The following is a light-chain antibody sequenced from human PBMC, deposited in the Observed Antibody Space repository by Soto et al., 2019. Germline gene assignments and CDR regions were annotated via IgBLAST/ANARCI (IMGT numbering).Light chain of an antibody. V-gene: IGKV3-15*01. Sequence: EIVMTQSPATLSVSPGETDTLSCRASQSVGSAVAWYQHKPGQAPRLVIVAASIRATGVPGRFSGGGSGTEFTLTISSLQSEDFAVYYCQQYKNWPPLTFGGGTTVEIK. CDR1: QSVGSA. CDR3: QQYKNWPPLT. CDR2: AAS. J-gene: IGKJ4*01.